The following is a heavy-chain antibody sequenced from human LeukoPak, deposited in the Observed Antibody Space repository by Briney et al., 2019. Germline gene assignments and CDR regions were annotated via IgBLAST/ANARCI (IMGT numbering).Heavy chain of an antibody. V-gene: IGHV1-18*01. J-gene: IGHJ5*02. CDR1: GYTFTSYG. CDR3: ARYYGSGPGVDWFDP. CDR2: ISAYNGNT. D-gene: IGHD3-10*01. Sequence: ASVKVSCKASGYTFTSYGISWVRQAPGQGLEWMGWISAYNGNTNYAQKLQGRVTMTTDTSTSTAYMELRSLRSDDTAVYYCARYYGSGPGVDWFDPWGQGTLVAVSS.